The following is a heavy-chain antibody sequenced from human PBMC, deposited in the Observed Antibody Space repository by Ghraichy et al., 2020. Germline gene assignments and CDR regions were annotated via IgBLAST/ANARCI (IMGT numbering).Heavy chain of an antibody. CDR1: GFTFSGYA. D-gene: IGHD2-21*02. J-gene: IGHJ4*02. CDR2: ISGSGGST. CDR3: AKVGRAYCGGDCYSGDTFDY. V-gene: IGHV3-23*01. Sequence: GGSLRLSCAASGFTFSGYAMSWVRQAPGKGLEWVSAISGSGGSTYYADSVKGRFTISRDNSKNTLYLQMNSLRAEDTAVYYCAKVGRAYCGGDCYSGDTFDYWGQGTLVTVSS.